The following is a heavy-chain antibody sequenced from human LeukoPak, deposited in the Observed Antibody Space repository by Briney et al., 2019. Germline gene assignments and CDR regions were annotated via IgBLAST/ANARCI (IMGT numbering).Heavy chain of an antibody. CDR3: ARDKRFGPRYFDF. J-gene: IGHJ4*02. CDR2: IYHSGSGNT. D-gene: IGHD3-10*01. V-gene: IGHV4-61*08. CDR1: GGSISGGGFY. Sequence: SETLSLTCTVSGGSISGGGFYWNWIRQTPGKGLEWIGYIYHSGSGNTNYSPSLRSRVTISADTSKNQFSLKLTSMTAADTAVYYCARDKRFGPRYFDFWGQGTLVTVSS.